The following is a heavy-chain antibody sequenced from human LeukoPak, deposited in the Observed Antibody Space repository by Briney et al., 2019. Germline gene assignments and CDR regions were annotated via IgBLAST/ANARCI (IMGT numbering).Heavy chain of an antibody. V-gene: IGHV3-23*01. CDR3: VRDLGGRSGH. CDR2: ISASGRNT. CDR1: GFTFSSYA. J-gene: IGHJ4*02. D-gene: IGHD1-26*01. Sequence: GGSLRLSCAASGFTFSSYAMNWIRQAPGTGLEWVSGISASGRNTISADSVKGRFTISRDNSKNTLYLQMNSLRAEDTAIYYCVRDLGGRSGHWGQGTLVTVSS.